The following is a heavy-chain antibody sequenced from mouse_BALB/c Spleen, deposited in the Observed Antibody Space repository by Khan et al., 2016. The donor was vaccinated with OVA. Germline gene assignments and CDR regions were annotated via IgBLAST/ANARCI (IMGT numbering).Heavy chain of an antibody. CDR2: IYPGNSDT. D-gene: IGHD2-2*01. CDR1: GYTFTSYW. CDR3: TRFGYLFAY. V-gene: IGHV1-5*01. Sequence: IQLVQSGTVLTRPGTSVKMSCKASGYTFTSYWMHWVKQRPGQGLEWIGAIYPGNSDTSYNQKFKGKAKLTAVTSTRTAYMELSSLTNEDSAVYYCTRFGYLFAYWGQGTLVTVSA. J-gene: IGHJ3*01.